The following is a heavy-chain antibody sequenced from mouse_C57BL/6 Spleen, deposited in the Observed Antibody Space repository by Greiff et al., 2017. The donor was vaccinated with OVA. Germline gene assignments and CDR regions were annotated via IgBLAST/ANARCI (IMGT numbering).Heavy chain of an antibody. Sequence: EVMLVESGGGLVKPGGSLKLSCAASGFTFSDYGMHWVRQAPEKGLEWVAYISSGSSTIYYADTVKGRFTISRDNAKNTLFLQMTSLRSEDTAMYYCARVPGFAYWGQGTLVTVSA. J-gene: IGHJ3*01. CDR1: GFTFSDYG. CDR3: ARVPGFAY. V-gene: IGHV5-17*01. CDR2: ISSGSSTI.